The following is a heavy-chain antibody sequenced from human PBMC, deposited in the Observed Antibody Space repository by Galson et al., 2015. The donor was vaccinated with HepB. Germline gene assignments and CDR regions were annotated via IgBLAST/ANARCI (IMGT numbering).Heavy chain of an antibody. Sequence: SLRLSCAASGFPFSTYTMSWVRQAPGKGLEWVSAISGSGGTTYYADSVRGRFTISRDNTKRTLYLQMNRLRGEDPALYYCAKDRNSPSAGTYGMDVRGQGPPVTVFS. CDR1: GFPFSTYT. V-gene: IGHV3-23*01. CDR3: AKDRNSPSAGTYGMDV. D-gene: IGHD3-10*01. CDR2: ISGSGGTT. J-gene: IGHJ6*02.